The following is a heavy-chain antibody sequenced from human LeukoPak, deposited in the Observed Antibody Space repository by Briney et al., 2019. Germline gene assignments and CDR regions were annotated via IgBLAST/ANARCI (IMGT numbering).Heavy chain of an antibody. Sequence: SETLSLTCAVYGGSFSGYYWSWIRQPPGRGLEWVGEINHSGSTNYNPSLKSRVTISVDTSKNQFSLKLSSVTAADTAVYYCARVSPWTRDYWGQGTLVTVSS. D-gene: IGHD3/OR15-3a*01. CDR1: GGSFSGYY. V-gene: IGHV4-34*01. J-gene: IGHJ4*02. CDR3: ARVSPWTRDY. CDR2: INHSGST.